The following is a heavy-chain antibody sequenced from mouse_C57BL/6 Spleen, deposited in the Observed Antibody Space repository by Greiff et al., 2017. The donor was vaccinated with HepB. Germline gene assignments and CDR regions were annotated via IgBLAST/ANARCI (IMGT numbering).Heavy chain of an antibody. CDR2: IYPGSGST. J-gene: IGHJ1*03. D-gene: IGHD4-1*01. V-gene: IGHV1-55*01. CDR1: GYTFTSYW. Sequence: QVQLKQPGAELVKPGASVKMSCKASGYTFTSYWITWVKQRPGQGLEWIGDIYPGSGSTNYNEKFKSKATLTVDTSSSTAYMQLISLTSEDSAVYYCARRAWDYWYFDVWGTGTTVTVSS. CDR3: ARRAWDYWYFDV.